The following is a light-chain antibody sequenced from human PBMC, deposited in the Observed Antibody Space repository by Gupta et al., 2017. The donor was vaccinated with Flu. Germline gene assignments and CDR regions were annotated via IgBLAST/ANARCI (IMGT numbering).Light chain of an antibody. CDR1: ASNIGINY. CDR3: GTWYNSLSAVV. Sequence: QYVLTQPPSVSAAPAQKVTFSCFGSASNIGINYASWYQQLPETAPKLLIYDTDKPPSGIPDRFSGSKSGTSATLGITGLQTGDEADYDCGTWYNSLSAVVFGGGTKLSVL. V-gene: IGLV1-51*01. J-gene: IGLJ2*01. CDR2: DTD.